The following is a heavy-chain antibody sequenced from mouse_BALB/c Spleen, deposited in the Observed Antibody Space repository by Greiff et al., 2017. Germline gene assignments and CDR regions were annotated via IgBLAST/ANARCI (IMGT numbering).Heavy chain of an antibody. V-gene: IGHV2-6-7*01. J-gene: IGHJ3*01. CDR1: GFSLTGYG. CDR3: ARGEGRYDTWFAY. D-gene: IGHD2-14*01. Sequence: QVQLQQSGPGLVAPSQSLSITCTVSGFSLTGYGVNWVRQPPGKGLEWLGMIWGDGSTDYNSALKSRLSISKDNSKSQVFLKMNSLQTDDTARYYCARGEGRYDTWFAYWGQGTLVTVSA. CDR2: IWGDGST.